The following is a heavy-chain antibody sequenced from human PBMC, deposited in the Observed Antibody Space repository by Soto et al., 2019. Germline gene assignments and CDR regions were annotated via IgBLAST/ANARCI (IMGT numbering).Heavy chain of an antibody. J-gene: IGHJ5*02. D-gene: IGHD6-13*01. V-gene: IGHV4-4*07. CDR2: IYTSGST. CDR3: ARSSHKESWFDP. CDR1: GGSVSNFY. Sequence: SETLSLTCTVSGGSVSNFYWNWIRQPAGKRLEWIGRIYTSGSTNYNPSLRSRVTMSIDTSRNQFSLKLNSVIAADTAVYYCARSSHKESWFDPWGQGTLVTVSS.